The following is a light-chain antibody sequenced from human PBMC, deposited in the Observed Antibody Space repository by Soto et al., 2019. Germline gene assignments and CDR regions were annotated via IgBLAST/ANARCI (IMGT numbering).Light chain of an antibody. V-gene: IGLV1-40*01. CDR3: SLSGWV. Sequence: QSVLTQPPSVSGAPGQRVTISCTGSSSNIGAGYDVQWYQQVPGTAPKLLISNSINRPSGVPDRFSGSRSDTSASLAITGIQADDEADYDRSLSGWVFGGGTKLTVL. CDR2: NSI. J-gene: IGLJ3*02. CDR1: SSNIGAGYD.